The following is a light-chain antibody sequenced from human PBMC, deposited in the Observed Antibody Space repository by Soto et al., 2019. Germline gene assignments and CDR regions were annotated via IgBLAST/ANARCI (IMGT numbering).Light chain of an antibody. CDR3: QQYNNWLLYT. CDR2: GAA. J-gene: IGKJ2*01. CDR1: QSVRSN. Sequence: EIVMTQSPATLSASPGGRATLSCRASQSVRSNLAWYPQKPGQAPRLLIYGAATRATGIPARFSGSGSGTEFTLTISSLQSGDFAVYYCQQYNNWLLYTFGQGTKLEIK. V-gene: IGKV3-15*01.